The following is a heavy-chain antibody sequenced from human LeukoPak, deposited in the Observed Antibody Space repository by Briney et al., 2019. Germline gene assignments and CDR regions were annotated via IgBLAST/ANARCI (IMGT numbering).Heavy chain of an antibody. J-gene: IGHJ5*02. V-gene: IGHV3-23*01. Sequence: GGSLRLSCAASGFTFSNYAMSWARQAPGKGLERVSVISGSGGSTYYADSVKGRFTISRDNSKNTLYLQMNSLRAGDTAIYYCAKDVGYNWFDPWGQGTLVTVSS. D-gene: IGHD1-26*01. CDR1: GFTFSNYA. CDR2: ISGSGGST. CDR3: AKDVGYNWFDP.